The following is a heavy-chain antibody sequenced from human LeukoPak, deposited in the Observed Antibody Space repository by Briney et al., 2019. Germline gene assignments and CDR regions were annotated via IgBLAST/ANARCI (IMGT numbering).Heavy chain of an antibody. CDR1: GYTFTSYG. Sequence: ASVKVSCKASGYTFTSYGISWVRQAPGQGLEWMGWISAYNGNTNYAHKLQGRVTMTTDTSTSTAYMELRSLRSDDTAVYYCARAGSYDILTYYYYGMDVWGQGTTVTVSS. J-gene: IGHJ6*02. V-gene: IGHV1-18*01. CDR2: ISAYNGNT. D-gene: IGHD3-9*01. CDR3: ARAGSYDILTYYYYGMDV.